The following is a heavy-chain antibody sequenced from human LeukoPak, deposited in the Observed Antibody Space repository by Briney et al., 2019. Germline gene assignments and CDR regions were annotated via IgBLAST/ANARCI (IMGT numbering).Heavy chain of an antibody. CDR1: GFTFSDYD. CDR3: ARDVGPSIAVAGSDH. Sequence: GGSLRLSCAASGFTFSDYDMNWVRQAPGKGLEWVSSITTTSSYMYYAGSVKGRFTISRDNAKNSLYLQMNILRAEDTAVYYCARDVGPSIAVAGSDHWGQGTLVTVSS. J-gene: IGHJ4*02. V-gene: IGHV3-21*01. D-gene: IGHD6-19*01. CDR2: ITTTSSYM.